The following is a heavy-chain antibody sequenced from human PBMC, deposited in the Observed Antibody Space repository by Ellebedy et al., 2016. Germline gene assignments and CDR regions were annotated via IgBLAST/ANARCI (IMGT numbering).Heavy chain of an antibody. Sequence: SETLSLTCNVSGGSVSSYYWNWIRRPPGKGLEWIGYVFHTGTTNYNPSLKSRVTMSVDTSKSQFSLRLTSVTAADTAVYYCAKWNGGWYAFDVWGQGTMVTVSS. CDR2: VFHTGTT. CDR1: GGSVSSYY. D-gene: IGHD6-19*01. CDR3: AKWNGGWYAFDV. J-gene: IGHJ3*01. V-gene: IGHV4-59*02.